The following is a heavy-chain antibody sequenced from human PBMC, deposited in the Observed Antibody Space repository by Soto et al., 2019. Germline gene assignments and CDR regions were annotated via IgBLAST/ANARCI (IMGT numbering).Heavy chain of an antibody. D-gene: IGHD3-9*01. CDR3: AGDEGGYDILTGYYKAHHFDY. Sequence: QVHLEQSGAEVKKPGDSVKVSCKASGYTFTHFYITWVRQAPGQGLEWMGAISPHNFNTNFAQKFQGRVTLTTDTSTNTAYMELRSLTSDDTAVYYCAGDEGGYDILTGYYKAHHFDYWGQGVLVTVSS. CDR1: GYTFTHFY. V-gene: IGHV1-18*01. J-gene: IGHJ4*02. CDR2: ISPHNFNT.